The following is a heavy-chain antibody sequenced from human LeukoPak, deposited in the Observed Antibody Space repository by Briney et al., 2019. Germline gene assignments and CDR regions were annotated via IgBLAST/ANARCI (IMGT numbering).Heavy chain of an antibody. CDR1: GGSISSYY. V-gene: IGHV4-59*01. CDR2: IYYSGST. J-gene: IGHJ5*02. CDR3: ARDSNDNWFDP. Sequence: PSETLSLTCTVSGGSISSYYWSWIRQPPGKGLEWIGYIYYSGSTNYNPSLKSRVTISVDTSKNQFSLKLSSVTAADTAVYYCARDSNDNWFDPWGQGTLVTVSS.